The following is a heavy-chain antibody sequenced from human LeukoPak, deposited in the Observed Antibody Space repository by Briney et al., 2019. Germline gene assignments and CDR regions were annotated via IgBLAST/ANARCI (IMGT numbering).Heavy chain of an antibody. Sequence: GASVKVSCKASGYTFTSYGISWVRQAPGQGLEWMGWISAYNGNTNYAQKLQGRVTMTTDTSTSTAYMELRSLRSDDTAVYYCARGRYYYDSSGYYSPFDYWGQGTLVTVSS. J-gene: IGHJ4*02. V-gene: IGHV1-18*01. CDR2: ISAYNGNT. D-gene: IGHD3-22*01. CDR3: ARGRYYYDSSGYYSPFDY. CDR1: GYTFTSYG.